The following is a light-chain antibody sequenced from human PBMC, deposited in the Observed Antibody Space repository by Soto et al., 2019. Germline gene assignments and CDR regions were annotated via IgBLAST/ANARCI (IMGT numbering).Light chain of an antibody. CDR2: GAS. V-gene: IGKV3-15*01. CDR1: QTVTTD. CDR3: HQYYTWPRT. Sequence: EIVMTQSPVTLSVSPGERATLSCRASQTVTTDLAWYQQKPGQAPRLVIHGASTRATDFPARFSGSGSGTEFTLTISSLQSEDIAVYYCHQYYTWPRTFGQGTKVDIX. J-gene: IGKJ1*01.